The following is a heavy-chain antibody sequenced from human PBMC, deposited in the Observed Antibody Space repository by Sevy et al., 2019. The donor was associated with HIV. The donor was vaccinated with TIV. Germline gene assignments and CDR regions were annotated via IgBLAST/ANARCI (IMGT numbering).Heavy chain of an antibody. V-gene: IGHV4-59*08. D-gene: IGHD1-26*01. CDR2: IYYNGHI. CDR3: AGENAWGRGYS. Sequence: SETLSLTCTVSGGSITSLYWNWIRQPPGKGLEWIANIYYNGHINYNPSLKNRVTLPLDTSKNQFSLRLRTETAADTAMYYCAGENAWGRGYSWGQGTLVTVSS. J-gene: IGHJ4*02. CDR1: GGSITSLY.